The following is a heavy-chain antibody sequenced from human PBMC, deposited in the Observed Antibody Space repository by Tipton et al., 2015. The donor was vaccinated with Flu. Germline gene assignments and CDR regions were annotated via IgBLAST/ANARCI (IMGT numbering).Heavy chain of an antibody. V-gene: IGHV1-69*01. CDR2: IIPVFGTT. CDR3: ARYPVPHYYYGLDV. D-gene: IGHD2-2*01. CDR1: GGPFNNFA. J-gene: IGHJ6*02. Sequence: QMQLVQSGAEVKKPGSSVKVSCKASGGPFNNFAISWVRQAPGQGLEWLGGIIPVFGTTNYAQKFQGRVTISADESTSTAYMELTSLRSDDPAVYYCARYPVPHYYYGLDVWGQGTTVTVSS.